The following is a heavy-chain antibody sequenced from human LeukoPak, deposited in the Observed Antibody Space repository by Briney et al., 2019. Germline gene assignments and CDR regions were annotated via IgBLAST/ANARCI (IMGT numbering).Heavy chain of an antibody. CDR3: AKDMRVQLWVSLDY. V-gene: IGHV3-9*01. CDR2: ISWNSGSI. J-gene: IGHJ4*02. D-gene: IGHD5-18*01. Sequence: GGSLRLSCAASGFTFDDYAMHWVRQAPGKGLEWVSGISWNSGSIGYADSVKGRFTISRDNAKNSLYLQMNSLRAEDTALYYCAKDMRVQLWVSLDYWGQGTLVTVSS. CDR1: GFTFDDYA.